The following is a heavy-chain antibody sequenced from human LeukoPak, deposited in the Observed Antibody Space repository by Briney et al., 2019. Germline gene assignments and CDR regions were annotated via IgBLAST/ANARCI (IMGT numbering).Heavy chain of an antibody. CDR1: DGSVSSYY. CDR2: IYTSGGT. Sequence: PSETLSLTCTVSDGSVSSYYWNWIRQPAGKGLEWVGRIYTSGGTNCNPSLRSRVTMSVDTSKNQFSLKLSSVTAADTAVYYCARVMERSSGVDYWGQGTLVTVSS. J-gene: IGHJ4*02. V-gene: IGHV4-4*07. D-gene: IGHD3-10*01. CDR3: ARVMERSSGVDY.